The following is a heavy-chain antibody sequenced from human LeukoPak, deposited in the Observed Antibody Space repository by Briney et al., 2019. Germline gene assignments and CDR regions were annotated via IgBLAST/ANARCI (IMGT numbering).Heavy chain of an antibody. CDR3: ARDGIAAAGTDVGMDV. Sequence: PGGSLRLSCAASGFTFSSYSMNWVRQAPGKGLEWVSSISSSSSYTYYADSVKGRFTISRDNAKNSLYLQMNSLRAEDTAVYYCARDGIAAAGTDVGMDVWGQGTTVTVSS. CDR2: ISSSSSYT. D-gene: IGHD6-13*01. CDR1: GFTFSSYS. J-gene: IGHJ6*02. V-gene: IGHV3-21*01.